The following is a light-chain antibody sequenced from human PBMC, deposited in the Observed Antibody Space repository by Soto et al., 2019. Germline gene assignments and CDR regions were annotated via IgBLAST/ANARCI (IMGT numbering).Light chain of an antibody. CDR1: QGISSY. CDR3: QQYYSYPLIT. J-gene: IGKJ3*01. CDR2: AAS. V-gene: IGKV1-8*01. Sequence: AIRMTQSPSSLSASTGDRVTITCRASQGISSYLAWYQQKPGKAPKLLIYAASTLQSGVPSRFSGSGSGTDFTLTISCLQSEDCATYYCQQYYSYPLITFGPGTKVDIK.